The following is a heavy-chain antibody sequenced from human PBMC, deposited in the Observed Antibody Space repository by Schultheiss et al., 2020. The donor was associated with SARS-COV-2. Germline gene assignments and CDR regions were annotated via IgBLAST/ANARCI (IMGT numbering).Heavy chain of an antibody. V-gene: IGHV3-30*03. J-gene: IGHJ5*02. CDR2: ITYDGSNK. CDR3: ARDGAPNGNWFDP. D-gene: IGHD3-16*01. Sequence: GGSLRLSCAVSGFTFSSYGMHWVRQAPGKGLEWVAVITYDGSNKYYADSVKGRFTISRDNSKNTLYLQMNSLRAEDTAVYYCARDGAPNGNWFDPWGQGTLVTVSS. CDR1: GFTFSSYG.